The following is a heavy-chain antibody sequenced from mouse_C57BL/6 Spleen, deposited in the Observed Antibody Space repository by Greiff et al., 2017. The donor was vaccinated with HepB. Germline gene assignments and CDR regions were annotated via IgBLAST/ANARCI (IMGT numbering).Heavy chain of an antibody. V-gene: IGHV1-82*01. CDR2: IYPGDGDT. CDR3: VRFPECYGCSYWFAY. Sequence: QVQLQQSGPELVKPGASVKISCKASGYAFSSSWMNWVKQRPGKGLEWIGRIYPGDGDTNCNGKFKGKATLTAAKSSCTAYMQPSSLTSDDSAVYFFVRFPECYGCSYWFAYWGQGTLVTVSA. D-gene: IGHD1-1*01. J-gene: IGHJ3*01. CDR1: GYAFSSSW.